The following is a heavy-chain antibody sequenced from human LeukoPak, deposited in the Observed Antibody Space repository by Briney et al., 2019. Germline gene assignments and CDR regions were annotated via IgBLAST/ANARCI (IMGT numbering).Heavy chain of an antibody. J-gene: IGHJ3*02. V-gene: IGHV4-39*07. CDR3: ARAGSWSRSGDAFDI. CDR1: GGSISSSSYY. CDR2: IYYSGST. D-gene: IGHD6-13*01. Sequence: SETLSLTCTVSGGSISSSSYYWGWIRQPPGKGLERIGSIYYSGSTYYNPSLKSRVTISVDTSKNQFSLKLSSVTAADTAVYYCARAGSWSRSGDAFDIWGQGTMVTASS.